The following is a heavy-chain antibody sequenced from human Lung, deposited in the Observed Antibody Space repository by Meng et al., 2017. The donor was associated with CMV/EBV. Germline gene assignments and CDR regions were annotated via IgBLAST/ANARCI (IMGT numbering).Heavy chain of an antibody. D-gene: IGHD4-23*01. CDR2: RNVDSGSA. V-gene: IGHV1-8*01. CDR3: ARGPVTFVGVGKFDL. CDR1: GYPSNYE. Sequence: KATGYPSNYENNWVRQAPGQGLEWMGWRNVDSGSAGYKQNFRGRVTMTRDTSTDTAYMELARLTGEDTAIYYCARGPVTFVGVGKFDLWGQGTLVTVSS. J-gene: IGHJ4*02.